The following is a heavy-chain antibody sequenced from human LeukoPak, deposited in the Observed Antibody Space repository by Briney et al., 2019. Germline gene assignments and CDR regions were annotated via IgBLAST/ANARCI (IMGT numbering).Heavy chain of an antibody. J-gene: IGHJ3*02. Sequence: SETLSLTCTVSGGSINSANYYWGWIRQPPGKGLEWIGSIYYSGSAYYSSPLKSRVTILVDTSKNQFSLKLSSVTAADTAVYYCARDSVGGTGHDAFDIWGQGTMATVSS. CDR1: GGSINSANYY. CDR3: ARDSVGGTGHDAFDI. CDR2: IYYSGSA. D-gene: IGHD1-26*01. V-gene: IGHV4-39*07.